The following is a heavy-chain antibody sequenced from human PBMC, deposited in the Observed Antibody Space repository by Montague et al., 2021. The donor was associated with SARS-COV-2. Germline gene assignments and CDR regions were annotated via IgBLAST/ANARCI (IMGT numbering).Heavy chain of an antibody. D-gene: IGHD2-21*01. CDR3: ARSSFVGDASFGGDYCYGRDV. Sequence: SETLSLTCTVSGGSISSGSYYWGWIRQPPGKGLEWIGAIYYTGGTYQNLSLRSRVTISIDTSNNQFSLKMTSVTAADTAVYYCARSSFVGDASFGGDYCYGRDVWGQGTTVTVSS. V-gene: IGHV4-39*01. J-gene: IGHJ6*02. CDR1: GGSISSGSYY. CDR2: IYYTGGT.